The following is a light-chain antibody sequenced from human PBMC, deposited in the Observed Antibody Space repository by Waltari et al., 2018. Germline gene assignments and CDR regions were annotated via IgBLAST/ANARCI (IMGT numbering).Light chain of an antibody. Sequence: EIVLTQSPATLSLSPGERATLSCRASQSVSSYLAWYQQKPGQEPRLLIYDASNRATGIPARCSGSGSGTEFTLTIISLEPEDFAVYYCQQRSNWPPLTFGGGTKVEIK. CDR2: DAS. J-gene: IGKJ4*01. CDR1: QSVSSY. V-gene: IGKV3-11*01. CDR3: QQRSNWPPLT.